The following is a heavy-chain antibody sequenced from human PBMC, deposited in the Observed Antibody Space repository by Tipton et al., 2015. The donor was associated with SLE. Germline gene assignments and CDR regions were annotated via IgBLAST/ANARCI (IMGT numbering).Heavy chain of an antibody. CDR1: SGSVSSGSYY. CDR2: IYHSGST. D-gene: IGHD6-6*01. CDR3: ARVGSSHYYYYYYLDV. J-gene: IGHJ6*03. Sequence: TLSLTCTVSSGSVSSGSYYWSWIRQPPGKGLEWIGYIYHSGSTYYNPSLKSRVTISVDRSKNQFSLKLSSVTAADTAVYYCARVGSSHYYYYYYLDVWGKGTTVTVSS. V-gene: IGHV4-30-2*01.